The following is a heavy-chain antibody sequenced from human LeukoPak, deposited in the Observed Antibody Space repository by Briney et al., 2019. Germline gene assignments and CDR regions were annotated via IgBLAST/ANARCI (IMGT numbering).Heavy chain of an antibody. V-gene: IGHV3-33*08. CDR2: IWYDGSNK. CDR1: GFTFSSSV. D-gene: IGHD2-2*01. Sequence: PGGSLRLSCVASGFTFSSSVMHWVRQAPGKGLEWVAVIWYDGSNKYYADSVKGRFTISRDNSKNTLYLQMNSLRAEDTAVYYCARGYCSSTSCYGYYYYGMDVWGQGTTVTVSS. CDR3: ARGYCSSTSCYGYYYYGMDV. J-gene: IGHJ6*02.